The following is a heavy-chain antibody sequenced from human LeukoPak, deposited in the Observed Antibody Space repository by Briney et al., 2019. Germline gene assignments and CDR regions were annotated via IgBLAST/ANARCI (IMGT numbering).Heavy chain of an antibody. CDR2: ISYDGSNK. CDR1: GFTFSSYT. D-gene: IGHD3-9*01. Sequence: GGSLRLSCAASGFTFSSYTMHWVRQAPGKGLEWVAVISYDGSNKYYADSVKGRFTISRDNSKNTLYLQMNSLRAEDTAVYYCATLWGYFDWNTPNWFDPWGQGTLVTVSS. J-gene: IGHJ5*02. CDR3: ATLWGYFDWNTPNWFDP. V-gene: IGHV3-30*04.